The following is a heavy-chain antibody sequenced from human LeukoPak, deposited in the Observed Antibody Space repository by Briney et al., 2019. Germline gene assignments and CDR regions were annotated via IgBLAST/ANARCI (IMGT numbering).Heavy chain of an antibody. CDR3: ARGSRRGSYWDHAFDI. J-gene: IGHJ3*02. D-gene: IGHD1-26*01. V-gene: IGHV3-21*01. Sequence: GGSLRLSCAASGFTFSSYSMNWVRQAPGKGLEWVSSISSSSYIYYADSVKGRFTISRDNAKNSLYLQMNSLRAEDTAVYYCARGSRRGSYWDHAFDIWGQGTMVTVSS. CDR2: ISSSSYI. CDR1: GFTFSSYS.